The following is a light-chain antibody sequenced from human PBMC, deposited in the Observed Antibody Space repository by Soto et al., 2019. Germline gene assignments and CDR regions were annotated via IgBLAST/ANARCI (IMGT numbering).Light chain of an antibody. Sequence: EIVLTQSPGTLSLSPGERATLSCRASQSVSSSYLAWYQQKPGQAPRLLIYGASSRATGSPDRFSGSGSGTDFTLTISRLEPEDIAVYYCQQYGSSPQPFGQGTKVEIK. CDR1: QSVSSSY. CDR2: GAS. J-gene: IGKJ1*01. CDR3: QQYGSSPQP. V-gene: IGKV3-20*01.